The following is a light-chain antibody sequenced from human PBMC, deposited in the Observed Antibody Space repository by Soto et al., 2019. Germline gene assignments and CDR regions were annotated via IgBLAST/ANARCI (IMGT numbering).Light chain of an antibody. CDR1: QTVSGNY. Sequence: EIVLTQSPGILSLSPGERATLSCRASQTVSGNYLAWYQQKPGQSHRLLIYGSSDRATGISDRFSGSGSGTDFTLTINIVEPEDCAVYYCQQYGSSPPYTFGQVTTLEI. CDR2: GSS. J-gene: IGKJ2*01. CDR3: QQYGSSPPYT. V-gene: IGKV3-20*01.